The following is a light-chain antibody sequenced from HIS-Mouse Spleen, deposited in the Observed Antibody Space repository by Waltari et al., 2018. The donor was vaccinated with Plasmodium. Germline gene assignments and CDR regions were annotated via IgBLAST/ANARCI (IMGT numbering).Light chain of an antibody. Sequence: EIVLTQSPATLSLSPGERATLSCRASQSVSSDLAWYQQKPGQAPRLLIYDASNRATGIPARFSGSESGTDFTLTISSLEPEDFAVYYCQQRSNWPPFTFGPGTKVDIK. CDR2: DAS. V-gene: IGKV3-11*01. CDR3: QQRSNWPPFT. CDR1: QSVSSD. J-gene: IGKJ3*01.